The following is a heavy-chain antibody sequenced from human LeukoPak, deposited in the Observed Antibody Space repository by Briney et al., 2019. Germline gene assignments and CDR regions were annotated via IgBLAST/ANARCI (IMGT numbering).Heavy chain of an antibody. J-gene: IGHJ4*02. D-gene: IGHD2-15*01. Sequence: PGGSLRLSCAASGFSFNTYAMSWVRQAPGKGLEWVSGISGSGGSTYYADSVKGRFTISRDNSKNTLYLQMNSLRAEDTAVYYCAKGRCSGGSCYSRGFDYWGQGTLVTVSS. CDR3: AKGRCSGGSCYSRGFDY. CDR1: GFSFNTYA. V-gene: IGHV3-23*01. CDR2: ISGSGGST.